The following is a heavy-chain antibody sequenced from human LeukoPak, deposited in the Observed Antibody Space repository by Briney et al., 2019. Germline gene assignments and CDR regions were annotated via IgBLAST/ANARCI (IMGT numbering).Heavy chain of an antibody. CDR1: GGSISSSSYY. CDR2: IYYSGST. D-gene: IGHD5-12*01. V-gene: IGHV4-39*01. CDR3: AGLPHSGYDLKRDY. Sequence: PSETLSLTCTVSGGSISSSSYYWGWIRQPPGKGLEWIGSIYYSGSTYYNPSLKSRVTISVDTSKYQFSLKLSSVTAADTAVYYCAGLPHSGYDLKRDYWGQGTLVTVSS. J-gene: IGHJ4*02.